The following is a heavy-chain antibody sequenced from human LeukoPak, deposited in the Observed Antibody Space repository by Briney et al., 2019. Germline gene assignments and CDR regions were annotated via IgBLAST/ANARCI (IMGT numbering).Heavy chain of an antibody. CDR3: ARGLGNFDC. V-gene: IGHV3-48*03. CDR1: GFTFSNYE. CDR2: ISTSGTIE. Sequence: GGSLRLSCAASGFTFSNYEMNWVRQAPGKGLEWISYISTSGTIEYYADSVKGRFTISRDHARNSLYLQMNSLRAEDTAVYYCARGLGNFDCWGQGTLVTVFS. J-gene: IGHJ4*02. D-gene: IGHD1-26*01.